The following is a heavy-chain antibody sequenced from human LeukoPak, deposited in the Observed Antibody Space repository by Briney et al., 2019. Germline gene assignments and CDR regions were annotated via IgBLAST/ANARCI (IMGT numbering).Heavy chain of an antibody. D-gene: IGHD1-26*01. CDR1: GFTFSNYG. CDR3: ARVTREADWYFDL. Sequence: GGSLRLSCAVSGFTFSNYGMHWVRQAPGKGLVWVSRINSDGSSTSYADSVKGRFTISRDNAKNTLYLQMNSLRAEDTAVYYCARVTREADWYFDLWGRGTLVTVSS. CDR2: INSDGSST. J-gene: IGHJ2*01. V-gene: IGHV3-74*01.